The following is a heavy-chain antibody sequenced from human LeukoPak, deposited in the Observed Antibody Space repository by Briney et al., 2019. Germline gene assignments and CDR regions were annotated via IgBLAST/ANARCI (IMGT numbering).Heavy chain of an antibody. CDR2: INPDSGGT. Sequence: ASVRVSCKASGYTFTDYYMHWVRQAPGQGFEWMGWINPDSGGTNYAQKFQGRVTMTRDTSISTAYMELSRLRSDDTAVYYCARDAKAPIRTYYYGSGSSYYYYYMDVWGKGTTVTVSS. CDR3: ARDAKAPIRTYYYGSGSSYYYYYMDV. CDR1: GYTFTDYY. D-gene: IGHD3-10*01. J-gene: IGHJ6*03. V-gene: IGHV1-2*02.